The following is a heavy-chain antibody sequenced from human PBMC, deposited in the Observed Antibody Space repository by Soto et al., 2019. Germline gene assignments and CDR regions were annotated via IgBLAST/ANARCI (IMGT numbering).Heavy chain of an antibody. Sequence: SETLSLTCIVSGGSINSSSYFWGWGRQPPGKGLEWIGSIYYSGSTYYNPSLRSRVTISVDASKNQFSLKLSSVTAADTAVFYCARHYSSGSRNWFDPWGQGTLVTVSS. CDR1: GGSINSSSYF. D-gene: IGHD6-19*01. V-gene: IGHV4-39*01. CDR2: IYYSGST. CDR3: ARHYSSGSRNWFDP. J-gene: IGHJ5*02.